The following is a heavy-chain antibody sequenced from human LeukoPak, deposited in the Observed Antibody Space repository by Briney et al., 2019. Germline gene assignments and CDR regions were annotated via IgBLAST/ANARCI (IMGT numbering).Heavy chain of an antibody. CDR1: GASISSSSYY. CDR2: IYYSGST. CDR3: ARVLERYYYGSGSYSYFDY. D-gene: IGHD3-10*01. J-gene: IGHJ4*02. V-gene: IGHV4-39*07. Sequence: PSETLSLTCTVSGASISSSSYYWGWIRQPPGKGLEWIGSIYYSGSTYYNPSLKSRVTISLDTSKNQFSLKLSSVTAADTAVYYCARVLERYYYGSGSYSYFDYWGQGTLVTVSS.